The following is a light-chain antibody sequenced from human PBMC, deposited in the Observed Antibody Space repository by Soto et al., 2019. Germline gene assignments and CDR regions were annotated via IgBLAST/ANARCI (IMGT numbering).Light chain of an antibody. CDR2: DVS. CDR3: CSYAGGYTHAV. V-gene: IGLV2-11*01. CDR1: SSDVGTYNY. J-gene: IGLJ2*01. Sequence: QSVLTQPRSVSGPPGQSVSISCSGTSSDVGTYNYVSWYQQHPGKAPKLMIYDVSKRPSGVADRFSGSKSGNTASLTISGLQAEDEADYYCCSYAGGYTHAVFGGGTKLTVL.